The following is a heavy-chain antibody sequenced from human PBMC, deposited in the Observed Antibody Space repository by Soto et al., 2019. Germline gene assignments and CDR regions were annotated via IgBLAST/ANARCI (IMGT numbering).Heavy chain of an antibody. CDR2: IYSGGTT. D-gene: IGHD5-18*01. CDR3: ARDRWIQKNYYYYGMDV. Sequence: GGSLRLSCAASGFTVSSNYMTWVRQAPGKGLEWVSVIYSGGTTYYADSVKGRFTISRDNSKNTLYLQMNSLRAEDTAIYYCARDRWIQKNYYYYGMDVWGQGTTVTVSS. V-gene: IGHV3-66*01. CDR1: GFTVSSNY. J-gene: IGHJ6*02.